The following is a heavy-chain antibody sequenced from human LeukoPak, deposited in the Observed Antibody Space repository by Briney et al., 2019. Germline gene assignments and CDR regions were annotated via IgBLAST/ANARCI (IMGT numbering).Heavy chain of an antibody. CDR2: ISYDASNK. Sequence: GRSLRLSCAASGFPFSTYGMHWVRQAPGKGLEWVAVISYDASNKYYPDSVKGRFTISRDNSKNTLYLQMNSQRAEDTAVYYCAKDQENSSGWYTDYWGQGTLVIVSS. V-gene: IGHV3-30*18. D-gene: IGHD6-19*01. CDR1: GFPFSTYG. J-gene: IGHJ4*02. CDR3: AKDQENSSGWYTDY.